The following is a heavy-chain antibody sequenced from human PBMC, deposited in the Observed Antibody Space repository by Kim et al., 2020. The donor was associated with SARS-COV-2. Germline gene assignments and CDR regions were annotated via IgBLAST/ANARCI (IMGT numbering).Heavy chain of an antibody. Sequence: GGSLRLSCVASGFIIRTYWMTWVRQPPGKGLEWVGNIKEDGSEAYYADSVKGRFTISRDNAKNSLYLQMNSLRAEDTAVTYGMRDLGTYWGQGTLVIVSS. J-gene: IGHJ4*02. D-gene: IGHD7-27*01. V-gene: IGHV3-7*01. CDR3: MRDLGTY. CDR2: IKEDGSEA. CDR1: GFIIRTYW.